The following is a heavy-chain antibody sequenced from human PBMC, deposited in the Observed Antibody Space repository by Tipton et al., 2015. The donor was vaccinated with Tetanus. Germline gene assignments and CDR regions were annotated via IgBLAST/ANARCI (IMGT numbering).Heavy chain of an antibody. Sequence: SLRLSCAASGFTFSTYPMHWVRQAPGKGLEWVAVISYDGRNKYYTDSVKGRFTISRANSKNTLYLQMDSLRPEDTGVYYCATWGQLAHKWFDPWGQGTLVTVS. CDR3: ATWGQLAHKWFDP. J-gene: IGHJ5*02. CDR1: GFTFSTYP. CDR2: ISYDGRNK. D-gene: IGHD2-2*01. V-gene: IGHV3-30*04.